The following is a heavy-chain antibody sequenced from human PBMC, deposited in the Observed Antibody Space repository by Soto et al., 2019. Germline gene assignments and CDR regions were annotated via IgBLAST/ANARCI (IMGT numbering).Heavy chain of an antibody. CDR3: ARVSVLMVYASRPPYCYHMDV. D-gene: IGHD2-8*01. CDR1: GGSLSGYY. J-gene: IGHJ6*03. V-gene: IGHV4-34*01. CDR2: INHSGST. Sequence: SETLSLTCAVYGGSLSGYYWSWIRQPPGKGLEWIGEINHSGSTNYNPSLKSRVTISVDTSKNQFSLKLSSVTAADTAVYYCARVSVLMVYASRPPYCYHMDVCGKGTTVTVSS.